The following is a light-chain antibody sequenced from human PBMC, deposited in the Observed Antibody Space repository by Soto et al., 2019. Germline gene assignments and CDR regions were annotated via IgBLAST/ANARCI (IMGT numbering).Light chain of an antibody. J-gene: IGKJ1*01. V-gene: IGKV1-5*03. CDR3: QHYNSYSEA. Sequence: DIQMTQSPSTLSGSVGDRVTITCRASQTISSWLAWYQQKPGKAPKLLTYKASTLESGVPSRFSGSGSGTEFTLTISSLQPDDFATYYCQHYNSYSEAFGQGTKV. CDR1: QTISSW. CDR2: KAS.